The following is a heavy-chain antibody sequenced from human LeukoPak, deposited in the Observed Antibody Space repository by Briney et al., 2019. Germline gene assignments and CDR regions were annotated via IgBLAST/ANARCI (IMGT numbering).Heavy chain of an antibody. J-gene: IGHJ4*02. CDR3: ARDSGEGASGY. Sequence: SETLSLTCAVYGGSISSSSYYWGWIRQPPGKGLEWIGRIYTSGSTNYNPSLKSRVTMSVDTSKDQFSLKLSSVTAADTAVYYCARDSGEGASGYWGQGTLVTVSS. CDR2: IYTSGST. D-gene: IGHD1-26*01. CDR1: GGSISSSSYY. V-gene: IGHV4-39*07.